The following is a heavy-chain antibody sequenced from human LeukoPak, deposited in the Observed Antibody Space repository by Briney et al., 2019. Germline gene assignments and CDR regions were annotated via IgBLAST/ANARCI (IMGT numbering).Heavy chain of an antibody. J-gene: IGHJ6*02. D-gene: IGHD2-15*01. CDR2: ISGSGVST. CDR1: GFTFSSYA. CDR3: AKSDYCSGGSCYRDVVIYYGMDV. V-gene: IGHV3-23*01. Sequence: GGSLRLSCAASGFTFSSYAMHWLRHPPRKRLQCVSAISGSGVSTYYADSVKGRFTIARDNSKNTLYLQMNRLRAEDTAVYYCAKSDYCSGGSCYRDVVIYYGMDVWGQGTTVTVSS.